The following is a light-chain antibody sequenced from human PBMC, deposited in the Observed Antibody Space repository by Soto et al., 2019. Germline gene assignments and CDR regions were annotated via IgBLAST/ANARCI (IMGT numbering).Light chain of an antibody. CDR1: QSVSSSY. Sequence: EIALTQSPGTLSLSPGERATLSCRASQSVSSSYLAWYQQKPGQAPRLLIYGASDRATGIPDRFSGSGSGTDFNIPISSLVFEDFAVYYFQQYVSSPWYIVGEGTELDI. CDR2: GAS. V-gene: IGKV3-20*01. J-gene: IGKJ2*01. CDR3: QQYVSSPWYI.